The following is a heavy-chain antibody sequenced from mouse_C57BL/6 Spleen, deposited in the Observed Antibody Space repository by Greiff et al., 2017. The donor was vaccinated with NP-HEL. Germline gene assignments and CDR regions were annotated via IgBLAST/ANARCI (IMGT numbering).Heavy chain of an antibody. CDR3: ARGYSNWYFDV. CDR2: IDPSDSET. Sequence: QVHVKQPGAELVRPGSSVKLSCKASGYTFTSYWLHWVKQRPIQGLEWIGNIDPSDSETHYNQKFKDKATLTVDKSSSTAYMQLSSLTSEDSAVYYCARGYSNWYFDVWGTGTTVTVSS. V-gene: IGHV1-52*01. D-gene: IGHD2-5*01. CDR1: GYTFTSYW. J-gene: IGHJ1*03.